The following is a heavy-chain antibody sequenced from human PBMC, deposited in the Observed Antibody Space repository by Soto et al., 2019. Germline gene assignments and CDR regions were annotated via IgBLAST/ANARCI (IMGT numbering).Heavy chain of an antibody. V-gene: IGHV1-2*02. Sequence: ASVKVSCKASGYTFTGYYMHWVRQAPGQGLEWMGWINPNSGGTDFAQKFQGRVTMTSDTSIGTAYMELSRLRSDDTAVYYCARDQQLVPGYGMDVWGQGTTVTVSS. CDR2: INPNSGGT. CDR1: GYTFTGYY. D-gene: IGHD6-6*01. CDR3: ARDQQLVPGYGMDV. J-gene: IGHJ6*02.